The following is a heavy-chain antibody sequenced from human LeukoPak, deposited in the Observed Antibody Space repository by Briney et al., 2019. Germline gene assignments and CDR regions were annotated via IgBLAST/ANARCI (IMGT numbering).Heavy chain of an antibody. CDR1: GFTFSSYA. V-gene: IGHV3-23*01. CDR2: ISGSGGST. D-gene: IGHD6-19*01. Sequence: GGSLRFSGAASGFTFSSYAMSWVRQAPGKGLEWVSAISGSGGSTYYADSVKGRFTISRDNSKNTLYLQMNSLRAEDTAVYYCAKVMDSSGWYDYYGMDVWGQGTTVTVSS. J-gene: IGHJ6*02. CDR3: AKVMDSSGWYDYYGMDV.